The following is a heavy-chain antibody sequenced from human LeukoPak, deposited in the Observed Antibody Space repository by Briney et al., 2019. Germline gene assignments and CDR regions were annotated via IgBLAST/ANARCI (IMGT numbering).Heavy chain of an antibody. V-gene: IGHV1-2*02. D-gene: IGHD3-22*01. CDR3: ARDLSKIGPPMDV. CDR2: INPNSGGT. J-gene: IGHJ6*03. CDR1: GYTFTGYY. Sequence: GASVKVSCKASGYTFTGYYMHWVRQAPGQGLEWMGWINPNSGGTNYAQKFQGRVTMTRDTSTSTVYMELSSLRSEDTAVYYCARDLSKIGPPMDVWGKGTTVTISS.